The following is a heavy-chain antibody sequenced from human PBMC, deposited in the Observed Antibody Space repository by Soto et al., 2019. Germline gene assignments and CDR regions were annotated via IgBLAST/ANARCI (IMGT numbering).Heavy chain of an antibody. V-gene: IGHV4-30-4*01. Sequence: SETLSLTCTVSGGSISSGDYYWSWIRQPPGKGLEWIGYIYYSGSTYYNPSLKSRVTISVDTSKNQFSLKLSSVTAADTAVYYCASSGYCTNGVCYTLFDPRGQGTRVTVAS. CDR1: GGSISSGDYY. D-gene: IGHD2-8*01. J-gene: IGHJ5*02. CDR2: IYYSGST. CDR3: ASSGYCTNGVCYTLFDP.